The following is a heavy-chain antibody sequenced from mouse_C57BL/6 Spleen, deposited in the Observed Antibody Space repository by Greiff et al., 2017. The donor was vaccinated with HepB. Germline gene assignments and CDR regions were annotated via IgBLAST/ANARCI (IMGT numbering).Heavy chain of an antibody. J-gene: IGHJ2*01. Sequence: EVQLQQSGPELVKPGASVKISCKASGYSFTGYYMNWVKQSPEKSLEWIGEINPSTGGTTYNQKFKAKATLTVDKSSSTAYMQLKSLTSEDSAVYYCARNDYDEFQDYFDYWGQGTTLTVSS. CDR2: INPSTGGT. CDR3: ARNDYDEFQDYFDY. CDR1: GYSFTGYY. D-gene: IGHD2-4*01. V-gene: IGHV1-42*01.